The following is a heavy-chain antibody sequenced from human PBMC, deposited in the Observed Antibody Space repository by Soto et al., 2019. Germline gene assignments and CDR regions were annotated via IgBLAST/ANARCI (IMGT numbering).Heavy chain of an antibody. CDR1: GGTFSSYT. D-gene: IGHD3-16*01. Sequence: QVQLVQSGAEVKKPGSSVKVSCKASGGTFSSYTISWVRQAPGQGLEWMGRIIPILGIANYAQKFQGRVTITADKSTSTAYMELSSLRSEDTAVYYCARDGAGGEERDDYWGQGTLVTVSS. V-gene: IGHV1-69*08. CDR3: ARDGAGGEERDDY. J-gene: IGHJ4*02. CDR2: IIPILGIA.